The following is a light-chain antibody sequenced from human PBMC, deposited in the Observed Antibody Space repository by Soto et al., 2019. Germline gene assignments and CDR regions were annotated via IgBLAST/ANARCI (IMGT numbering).Light chain of an antibody. J-gene: IGLJ1*01. Sequence: QSVLAQPPSVSAAPGQKVTISCSGSSSNIGGNSVSWYQQLPGTAPKLLIYDDNKRPSGIPDRFSGSKSGTSATLGITGFQTGDEADYYCGSWDSSLSAYVFGTWTKVT. CDR3: GSWDSSLSAYV. V-gene: IGLV1-51*01. CDR1: SSNIGGNS. CDR2: DDN.